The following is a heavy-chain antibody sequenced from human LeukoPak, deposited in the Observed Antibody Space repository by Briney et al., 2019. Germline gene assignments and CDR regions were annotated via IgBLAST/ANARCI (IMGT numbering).Heavy chain of an antibody. CDR2: ISGSGGST. J-gene: IGHJ4*02. D-gene: IGHD3-22*01. V-gene: IGHV3-23*01. Sequence: GGSLRLSCAASGCTFSSYAMSWVRQAPGKGLEWVSAISGSGGSTYYADSVKGRFTISRDNSKNTLYLQMNSLRAEDTAVYYCAKDDDSSGYYYRTFDYWGQGTLVTVSS. CDR1: GCTFSSYA. CDR3: AKDDDSSGYYYRTFDY.